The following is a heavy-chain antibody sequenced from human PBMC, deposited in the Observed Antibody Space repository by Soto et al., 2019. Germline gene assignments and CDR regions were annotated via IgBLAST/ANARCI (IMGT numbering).Heavy chain of an antibody. CDR3: ARDLRAVGMASRFDP. V-gene: IGHV3-11*01. D-gene: IGHD6-13*01. J-gene: IGHJ5*02. CDR2: IGNRGTGI. Sequence: QVQLVESGGGLVKPGGSLRLSCEASGFTFGDYYMTWIRQAPGKGLEWVSFIGNRGTGIYYADSVKGRFTIFRDNDKNSLYLQMNSLRAEDTAMYYCARDLRAVGMASRFDPWGQRTLVTVSS. CDR1: GFTFGDYY.